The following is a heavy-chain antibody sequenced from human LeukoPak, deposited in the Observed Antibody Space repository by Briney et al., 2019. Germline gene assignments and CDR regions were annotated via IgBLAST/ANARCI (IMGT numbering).Heavy chain of an antibody. J-gene: IGHJ5*02. CDR1: GFIFSSYE. CDR2: ISSSGNSI. V-gene: IGHV3-48*03. Sequence: GGSLRLSCAASGFIFSSYEMNWVRQAPGKGLEWVSYISSSGNSIYYADSVKGRFTISRDNAKNSLYLQMNSLRVEDTAIYNCASNPHPTGFDPWGRGTLVTVSS. D-gene: IGHD1-1*01. CDR3: ASNPHPTGFDP.